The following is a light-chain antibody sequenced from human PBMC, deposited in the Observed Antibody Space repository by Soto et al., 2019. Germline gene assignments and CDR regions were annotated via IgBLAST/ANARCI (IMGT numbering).Light chain of an antibody. CDR3: QQFNSYPPCT. CDR2: DAS. Sequence: AIQLTQSPSSLSASVGDRVTITCRASQGISSALAWYQQKPGKAPKLLIYDASSLESGVPSRFSGSGSGTDFTLTLSRLQPEDFANYDCQQFNSYPPCTFGPGTKVDIK. V-gene: IGKV1-13*02. CDR1: QGISSA. J-gene: IGKJ3*01.